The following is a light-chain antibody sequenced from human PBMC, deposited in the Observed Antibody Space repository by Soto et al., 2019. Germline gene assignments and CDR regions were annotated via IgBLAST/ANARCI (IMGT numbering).Light chain of an antibody. J-gene: IGKJ1*01. V-gene: IGKV1-5*03. CDR3: QHYNSYSEA. Sequence: IQMTQSPSTLSASVGDRVTITCRASQNINNWLAWYQQKPGKAPKLLIFQASTLESGVPSRFSGSGSGTEFTLTISSMQPDDFSTYYCQHYNSYSEAFGQGTKVELK. CDR2: QAS. CDR1: QNINNW.